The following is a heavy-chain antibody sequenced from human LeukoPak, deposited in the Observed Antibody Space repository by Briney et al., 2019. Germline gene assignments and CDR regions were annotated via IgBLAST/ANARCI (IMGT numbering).Heavy chain of an antibody. CDR2: INHSGST. D-gene: IGHD5-12*01. CDR1: GGSFSGYY. Sequence: SWETLSLTCAVYGGSFSGYYWSWIRQPPGKGLVWIGEINHSGSTNYKPSLKSRVTISVDTSKNQFSLKLSSVTAADTAVYYCARGAYSGYDYGFDYWGQGTLVTVSS. V-gene: IGHV4-34*01. J-gene: IGHJ4*02. CDR3: ARGAYSGYDYGFDY.